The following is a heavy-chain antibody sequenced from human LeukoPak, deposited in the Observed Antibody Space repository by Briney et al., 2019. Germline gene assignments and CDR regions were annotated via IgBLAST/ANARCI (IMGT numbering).Heavy chain of an antibody. CDR3: ARHLGDGSNINFDY. J-gene: IGHJ4*02. V-gene: IGHV3-21*01. D-gene: IGHD1-20*01. CDR2: ISSSSSYI. Sequence: GGSLRLSCAASGFTFSSYSMNWVRQAPGKGLEWVSSISSSSSYIYYADSVKGRFTISRDNAKNSLYLQMNSLRAEDTAVYYCARHLGDGSNINFDYWGQGTLVTVST. CDR1: GFTFSSYS.